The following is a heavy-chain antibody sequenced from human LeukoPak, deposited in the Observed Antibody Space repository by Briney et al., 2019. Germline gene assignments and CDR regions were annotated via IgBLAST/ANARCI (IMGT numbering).Heavy chain of an antibody. J-gene: IGHJ3*02. V-gene: IGHV4-4*07. CDR2: IYSSGST. CDR1: GGSISNYD. D-gene: IGHD3-10*01. Sequence: SETLSLTCRVSGGSISNYDWSWIWQPVGKGLEWIGRIYSSGSTDYNPSLKNRVTMSIDTSKNQFSLKLASVTAADTAVYYCARRESGSNAFHIWGQGTMVTVSS. CDR3: ARRESGSNAFHI.